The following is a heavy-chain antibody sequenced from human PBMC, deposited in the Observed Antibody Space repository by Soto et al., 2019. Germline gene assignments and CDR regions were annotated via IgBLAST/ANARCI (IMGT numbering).Heavy chain of an antibody. CDR1: GFTFSSYG. D-gene: IGHD5-18*01. Sequence: QPGGSLRLSCAASGFTFSSYGMHWVRQAPGKGLEWVAVISYDGSNKYYADSVKGRFTISRDNSKNTLYLQMNSLRAEDTAVYYCAKDGVDTAMKKRFDYWGQGT. CDR2: ISYDGSNK. CDR3: AKDGVDTAMKKRFDY. V-gene: IGHV3-30*18. J-gene: IGHJ4*02.